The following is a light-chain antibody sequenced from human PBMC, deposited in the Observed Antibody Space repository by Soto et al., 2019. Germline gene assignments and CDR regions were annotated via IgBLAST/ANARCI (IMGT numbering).Light chain of an antibody. V-gene: IGKV3-15*01. Sequence: EIVMTQSPATLSVSPGERATLSCRASQSIGSKLVWYQQKPGQAPRLLISAASTRATGIPARFSGSGSGTEFTLTISSLQSEDFAVYYCQQYNNWPPWTFGQGTKVDIK. CDR3: QQYNNWPPWT. J-gene: IGKJ1*01. CDR1: QSIGSK. CDR2: AAS.